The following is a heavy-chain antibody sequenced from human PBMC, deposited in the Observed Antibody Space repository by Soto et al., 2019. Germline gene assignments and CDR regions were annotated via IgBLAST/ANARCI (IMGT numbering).Heavy chain of an antibody. CDR1: GFSFSSYG. CDR3: AKDRYGLNAEGIDY. CDR2: TSYDGSDK. D-gene: IGHD4-17*01. Sequence: QVQLVESGGGVVQPGRSLRLSCAASGFSFSSYGMHWVRQAPGKGLEWVAVTSYDGSDKYYADSVRGRFTISRDNSKNTLYLQMRSLRAEDTAVYYCAKDRYGLNAEGIDYWGQGTLVPVSS. V-gene: IGHV3-30*18. J-gene: IGHJ4*02.